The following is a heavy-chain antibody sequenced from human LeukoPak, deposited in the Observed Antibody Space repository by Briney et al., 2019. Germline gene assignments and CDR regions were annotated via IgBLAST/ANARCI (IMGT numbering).Heavy chain of an antibody. Sequence: SVKVSCKASGFTFSNSAMQWVRQARGQRLEWIGWIIVGSGKTHYAQNFQERVTITGDMSTNTAYMELSNLRSEDTAVYYCAVELYSGNYGRCCSLAFWGQGTQVTVSS. CDR3: AVELYSGNYGRCCSLAF. V-gene: IGHV1-58*02. J-gene: IGHJ4*02. CDR1: GFTFSNSA. CDR2: IIVGSGKT. D-gene: IGHD1-26*01.